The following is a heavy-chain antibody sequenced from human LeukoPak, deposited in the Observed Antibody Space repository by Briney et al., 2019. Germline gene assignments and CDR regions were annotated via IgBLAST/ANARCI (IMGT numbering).Heavy chain of an antibody. CDR1: GFSVSSSY. D-gene: IGHD2-21*01. V-gene: IGHV3-53*01. CDR3: AREVISIPSYFDS. J-gene: IGHJ4*02. CDR2: FYRGDTT. Sequence: GGSLRLSCAASGFSVSSSYMYWVRQAPGKGLEWVSFFYRGDTTYYAESVRDRFTISRGNSKNTLYLLMNSLIPEDTAVYYCAREVISIPSYFDSWGQGTLVTVSS.